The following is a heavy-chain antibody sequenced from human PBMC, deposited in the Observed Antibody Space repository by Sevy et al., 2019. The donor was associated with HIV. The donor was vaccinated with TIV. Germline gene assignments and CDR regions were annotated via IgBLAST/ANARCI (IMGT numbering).Heavy chain of an antibody. D-gene: IGHD3-10*01. CDR2: IWYDGSNK. V-gene: IGHV3-33*01. Sequence: GGSLRLSCAASGFSFSSYAMHWVRQAPGKGLEWVAVIWYDGSNKYYADSVKGRFTISRDNSKNTMYLQMNSLRAEDTVVYYCARVGSWYHDFDYWGQGTLVTVSS. CDR1: GFSFSSYA. CDR3: ARVGSWYHDFDY. J-gene: IGHJ4*02.